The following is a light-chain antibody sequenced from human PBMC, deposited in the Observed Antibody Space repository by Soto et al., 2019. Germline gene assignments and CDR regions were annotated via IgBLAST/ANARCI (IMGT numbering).Light chain of an antibody. Sequence: EILMTQSPATLSVSPGERATLSCRASQNVNSNLAWYQQKPGQAPRLLIYVASTRATGIPARFRGSESGTEFTLTISSLQSEDSAVYYCQQYNNWPSWSFGQGTVVEIK. CDR1: QNVNSN. CDR3: QQYNNWPSWS. CDR2: VAS. J-gene: IGKJ1*01. V-gene: IGKV3-15*01.